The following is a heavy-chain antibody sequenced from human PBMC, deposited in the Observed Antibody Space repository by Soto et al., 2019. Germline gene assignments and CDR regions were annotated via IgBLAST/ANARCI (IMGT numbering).Heavy chain of an antibody. V-gene: IGHV4-4*02. J-gene: IGHJ4*02. CDR1: GGSMSSSNW. D-gene: IGHD4-17*01. Sequence: QVQLQESGPGLVKPSGTLSLTCTVSGGSMSSSNWWNWVRQPPGKGLEWIGETHHSGRTNYNPSLKSPFPIPLDTSKNAFSLKLRSVTAADTAVYYCASSEATVLDYWGQGTLVTVSS. CDR2: THHSGRT. CDR3: ASSEATVLDY.